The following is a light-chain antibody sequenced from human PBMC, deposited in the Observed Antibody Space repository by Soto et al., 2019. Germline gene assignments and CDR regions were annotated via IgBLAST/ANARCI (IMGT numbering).Light chain of an antibody. CDR3: QQYYSAPIT. Sequence: EIVLTQSPVTLSLSPGERATLSCRASQSVSSRLAWYQQKPGQAPRLLISGASSRATGIPDRFSGSGSATDFTLTISRLEPEDFALYYCQQYYSAPITFGQGTRLEIK. J-gene: IGKJ5*01. V-gene: IGKV3-20*01. CDR1: QSVSSR. CDR2: GAS.